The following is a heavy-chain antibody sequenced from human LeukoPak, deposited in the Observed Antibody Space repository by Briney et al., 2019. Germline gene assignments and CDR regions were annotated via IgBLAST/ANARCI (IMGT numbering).Heavy chain of an antibody. CDR2: IIPILGIA. Sequence: SVKVSSKASGGTFSSYAISWVRQAPGQRLEWMGRIIPILGIANYAQKFQGRVTITADKSTSTAYMELSSLRSEDTDVYYCARDRSIAVAETLFHWGQGTMVTVSS. J-gene: IGHJ3*01. CDR1: GGTFSSYA. D-gene: IGHD6-19*01. V-gene: IGHV1-69*04. CDR3: ARDRSIAVAETLFH.